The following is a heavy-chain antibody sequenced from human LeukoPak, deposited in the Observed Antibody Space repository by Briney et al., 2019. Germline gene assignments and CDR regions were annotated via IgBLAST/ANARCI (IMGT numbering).Heavy chain of an antibody. CDR2: IWRGGNYK. CDR3: VTAPPSSGWAFWS. CDR1: GFNFETHA. D-gene: IGHD6-19*01. Sequence: GGSLRLSCSASGFNFETHAMHWVRQAPGKGLEWVAMIWRGGNYKFYADSVKGRISISRDDSRSAMYLQMDSLRGEDAAVYYCVTAPPSSGWAFWSWGQGALVIVSS. V-gene: IGHV3-33*01. J-gene: IGHJ5*02.